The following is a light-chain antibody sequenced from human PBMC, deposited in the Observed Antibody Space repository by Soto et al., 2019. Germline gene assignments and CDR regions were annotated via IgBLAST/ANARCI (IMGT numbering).Light chain of an antibody. J-gene: IGKJ4*01. CDR2: AAS. V-gene: IGKV1-39*01. Sequence: DIQMTQSPSSLSASVGDRVTITCRASQSISSYLNWYQQKPGKAPKLLIYAASSLQSGVPSRFSSSASGTDFTLTISSLQPEDFATYYCQQSYSTPPLTFGGGTKVEIK. CDR3: QQSYSTPPLT. CDR1: QSISSY.